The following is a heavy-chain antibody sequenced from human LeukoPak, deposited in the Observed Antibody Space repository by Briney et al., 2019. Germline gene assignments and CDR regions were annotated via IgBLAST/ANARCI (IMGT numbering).Heavy chain of an antibody. J-gene: IGHJ4*02. Sequence: GASVTVSFTASGYTFTVYYMHWVRLAHGPGLEWMGWINPNSGGTNYSQKFQGRVTMARDTSISTAYMELSRLRSYDTAVYYSACGAPQFDYWGQGTLVTVSS. D-gene: IGHD4-17*01. CDR3: ACGAPQFDY. CDR1: GYTFTVYY. CDR2: INPNSGGT. V-gene: IGHV1-2*02.